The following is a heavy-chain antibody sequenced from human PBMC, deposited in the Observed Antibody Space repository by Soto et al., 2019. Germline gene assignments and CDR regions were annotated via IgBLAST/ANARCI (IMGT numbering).Heavy chain of an antibody. CDR1: GSTFSSYS. J-gene: IGHJ4*02. CDR2: ISSSSSTI. D-gene: IGHD1-26*01. Sequence: GGSLRLSCAASGSTFSSYSMNWVRQAPGKGLEWVSYISSSSSTIYYADSVKGRFTISRDNAKNSLYLQMNSLRGEDTAVYYCARGSTTFLNYWGQGTLVTVSS. CDR3: ARGSTTFLNY. V-gene: IGHV3-48*01.